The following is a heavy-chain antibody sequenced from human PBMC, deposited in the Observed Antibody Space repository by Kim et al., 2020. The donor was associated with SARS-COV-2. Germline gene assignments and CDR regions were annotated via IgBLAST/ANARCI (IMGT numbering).Heavy chain of an antibody. Sequence: SVKVSCKASGGTFSSYAISWVRQAPGQGLEWMGGIIPIFGTANYAQKFQGRVTITADESTSTAYMELSSLRSEDTAVYYCARVINVHYGSGSYPYFDYWGQGTLVTVSS. D-gene: IGHD3-10*01. CDR2: IIPIFGTA. V-gene: IGHV1-69*13. CDR1: GGTFSSYA. CDR3: ARVINVHYGSGSYPYFDY. J-gene: IGHJ4*02.